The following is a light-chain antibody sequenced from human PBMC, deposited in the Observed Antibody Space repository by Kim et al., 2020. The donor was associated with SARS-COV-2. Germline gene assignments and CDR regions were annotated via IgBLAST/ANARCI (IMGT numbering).Light chain of an antibody. Sequence: DIQMTQSPSTLSASVGDRVTITCRASQSISFWLAWYQQKPGKAPKVLIYKASLLQSGVPSRFRGSGSGTEFTLTINSLEPDDFATYYCQQYQNFFPWAFGQGTKVDIK. CDR1: QSISFW. V-gene: IGKV1-5*03. CDR2: KAS. J-gene: IGKJ1*01. CDR3: QQYQNFFPWA.